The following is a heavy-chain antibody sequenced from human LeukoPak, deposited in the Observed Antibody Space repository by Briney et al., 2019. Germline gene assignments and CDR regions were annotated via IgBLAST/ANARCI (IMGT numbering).Heavy chain of an antibody. CDR3: AKDLRDIVLMVYAPSVGDDAFDI. Sequence: GGSLRLSCAASGFTFDDYAMHWVRHAPGKGLEWVSAISGSGGSTYYADSVKGRFTISRDNSKNTLYLQMNSLRAEDTAVYYCAKDLRDIVLMVYAPSVGDDAFDIWGQGTMVTVSS. CDR1: GFTFDDYA. D-gene: IGHD2-8*01. V-gene: IGHV3-23*01. J-gene: IGHJ3*02. CDR2: ISGSGGST.